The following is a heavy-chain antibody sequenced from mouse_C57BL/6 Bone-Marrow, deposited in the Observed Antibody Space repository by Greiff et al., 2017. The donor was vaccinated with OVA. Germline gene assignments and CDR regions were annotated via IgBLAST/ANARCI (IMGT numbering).Heavy chain of an antibody. CDR2: ISGGGGNT. Sequence: EVKLVESGGGLVKPGGSLKLSCAASGFNFSSYTMSWVRQTPEKRLEWVATISGGGGNTYYPDSVKGRFTISRDNAKNALYLQMSSLRAEDMALYYSARHGCIVIKDYYAMDYWGQGTSVTVSS. CDR1: GFNFSSYT. CDR3: ARHGCIVIKDYYAMDY. J-gene: IGHJ4*01. V-gene: IGHV5-9*01. D-gene: IGHD2-5*01.